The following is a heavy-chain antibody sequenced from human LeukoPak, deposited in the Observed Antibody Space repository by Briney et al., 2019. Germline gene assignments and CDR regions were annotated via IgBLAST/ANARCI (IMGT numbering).Heavy chain of an antibody. V-gene: IGHV3-23*01. J-gene: IGHJ5*02. D-gene: IGHD3-16*01. Sequence: GGSLRLSCTASGFTFSNFAMSWVRQAPGKGLEWVSAIGGRGGSTYYADSLGGRFIISRDNSKDMVYLQMNSLKVEDTATYYCGKEGGAWGQGTKVTVSS. CDR3: GKEGGA. CDR1: GFTFSNFA. CDR2: IGGRGGST.